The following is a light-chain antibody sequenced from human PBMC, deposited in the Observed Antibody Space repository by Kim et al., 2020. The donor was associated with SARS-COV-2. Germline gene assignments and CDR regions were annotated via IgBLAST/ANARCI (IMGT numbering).Light chain of an antibody. CDR1: QSISCY. CDR2: AAS. J-gene: IGKJ1*01. CDR3: QRSYSSPWT. Sequence: DIQMTQSPSSLPASVGDRVTITCRASQSISCYLNWYQQKPGKAPKLLIYAASSLQSGVPSRFSGSGSGTDFTLTISSLQPEDFAIYYFQRSYSSPWTFGQGTKV. V-gene: IGKV1-39*01.